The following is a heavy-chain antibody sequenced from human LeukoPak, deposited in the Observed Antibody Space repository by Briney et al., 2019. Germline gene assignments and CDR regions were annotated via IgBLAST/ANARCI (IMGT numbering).Heavy chain of an antibody. Sequence: GGSLRLSCAASGFTFSSYGMQWVRQAPGKGLEWVAFISYDGSNKYYSDSAKGRFTISRDNSKNTLYLQMNSLRAEDTALYYCARDYDDSRGNGAFNIWGQGTMVTVSS. D-gene: IGHD3-22*01. CDR3: ARDYDDSRGNGAFNI. CDR2: ISYDGSNK. J-gene: IGHJ3*02. V-gene: IGHV3-30*03. CDR1: GFTFSSYG.